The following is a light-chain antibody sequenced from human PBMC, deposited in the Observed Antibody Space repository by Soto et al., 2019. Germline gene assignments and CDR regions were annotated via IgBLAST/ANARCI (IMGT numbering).Light chain of an antibody. V-gene: IGKV3-20*01. CDR1: QSVSSGK. CDR2: GAS. J-gene: IGKJ4*01. Sequence: EIVLTQSPGTLSLSPGERATLSCRASQSVSSGKLAWYQQKPGQAPRLLIFGASGRATGIPDRFSGSGSGTGFSLTISRLEPKDSAVYYCQQYGSSLLTFGGGTKVEIK. CDR3: QQYGSSLLT.